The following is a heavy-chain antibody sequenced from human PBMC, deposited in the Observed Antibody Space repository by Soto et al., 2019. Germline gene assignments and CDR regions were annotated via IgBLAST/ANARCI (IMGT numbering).Heavy chain of an antibody. J-gene: IGHJ5*02. CDR1: GGSFSGYY. D-gene: IGHD3-10*01. Sequence: QVQLQQWGAGLLKPSETLSLTCAVYGGSFSGYYWSWIRQPPGKGLEWIGEINHSGSTNYNPSLKSRVTISVDTSKNQFSLKLSSVTAADTAVYYCARGNSGSYYKRGPWFDPWGQGTLVTVSS. CDR3: ARGNSGSYYKRGPWFDP. CDR2: INHSGST. V-gene: IGHV4-34*01.